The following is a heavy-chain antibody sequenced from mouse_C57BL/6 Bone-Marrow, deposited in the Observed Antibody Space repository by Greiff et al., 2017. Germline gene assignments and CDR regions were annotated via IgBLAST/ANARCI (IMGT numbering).Heavy chain of an antibody. V-gene: IGHV1-64*01. D-gene: IGHD2-2*01. CDR1: GYTFTSYW. CDR3: AKRARWLRGFAY. CDR2: IHPNSGST. J-gene: IGHJ3*01. Sequence: QVQLQQPGAELVKPGASVKLSCKASGYTFTSYWMHWVMQRPGQGLEWIGMIHPNSGSTNYNEKFKSKATLTVDKSSSTAYMQLSSLTSEDSAVYYCAKRARWLRGFAYWGQGTLVTVSA.